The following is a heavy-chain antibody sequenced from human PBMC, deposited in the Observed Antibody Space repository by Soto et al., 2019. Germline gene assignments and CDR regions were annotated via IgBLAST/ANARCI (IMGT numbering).Heavy chain of an antibody. CDR3: ATSYGSGYRAFDY. CDR2: INPILSMS. CDR1: GDTFSFYS. Sequence: QVQLVQSGAEVKRPGSSVKVSCKASGDTFSFYSINWVRQAPGLGLEWMGRINPILSMSNYAQRFQGRGTMTADKSTSTAYMDLSSLRSEDTAIYYCATSYGSGYRAFDYWGQGAMVTVSS. J-gene: IGHJ4*02. D-gene: IGHD3-10*01. V-gene: IGHV1-69*02.